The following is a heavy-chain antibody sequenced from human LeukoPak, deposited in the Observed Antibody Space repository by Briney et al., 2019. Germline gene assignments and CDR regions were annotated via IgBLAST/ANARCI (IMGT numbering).Heavy chain of an antibody. Sequence: ASVKVSCKASGYTFTSYGISWVRQAPGQGLEWMGWISAYNGNTNYAQKLQGRVTMTTDTSTSTAYMELRSLRSDDTAVYYCARVESSSWHSRTSDNWFDPWGQGTLVTVSS. V-gene: IGHV1-18*01. J-gene: IGHJ5*02. D-gene: IGHD6-13*01. CDR2: ISAYNGNT. CDR3: ARVESSSWHSRTSDNWFDP. CDR1: GYTFTSYG.